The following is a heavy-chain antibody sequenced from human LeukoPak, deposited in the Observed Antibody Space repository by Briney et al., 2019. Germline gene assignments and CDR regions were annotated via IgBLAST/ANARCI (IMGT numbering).Heavy chain of an antibody. CDR1: GFTFSSYN. V-gene: IGHV3-21*01. CDR2: ISGSSSYI. CDR3: ARDRISVAATETSFDY. Sequence: PGGSLRLSCAASGFTFSSYNMSWVRQAPGKGLEWVSSISGSSSYIYYADSVKGRFTISRGNAKNSLYLQMNSLRAEDTAVYYCARDRISVAATETSFDYWGQGTLVTVSS. J-gene: IGHJ4*02. D-gene: IGHD6-19*01.